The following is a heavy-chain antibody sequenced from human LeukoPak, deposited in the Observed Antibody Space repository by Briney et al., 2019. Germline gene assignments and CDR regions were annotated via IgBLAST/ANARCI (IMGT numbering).Heavy chain of an antibody. CDR2: IYYTGST. Sequence: TSETLSLTCTVSGGSISNYYWSWIRQPPGKGLEWIGYIYYTGSTKYNASLKSRVTISVDTSKNQFSLKLSSVTAADTAVYYCARLRPSIGAAGTFDYWGQGTLVTVSS. D-gene: IGHD6-13*01. J-gene: IGHJ4*02. CDR3: ARLRPSIGAAGTFDY. V-gene: IGHV4-59*08. CDR1: GGSISNYY.